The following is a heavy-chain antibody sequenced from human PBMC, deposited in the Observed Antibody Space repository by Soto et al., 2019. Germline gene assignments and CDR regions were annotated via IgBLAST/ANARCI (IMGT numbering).Heavy chain of an antibody. Sequence: EVQLLESGGGLVQPGGSLRLSCAASGFTFSSYAMSWVRQAPGKGLEWVSAISGSGGSTYYANSVKGRFTISRDNSKNTLYLQMNSLRAEDTAVYYCAKMNDYGAHGGYYFDYCGQGTLVTVSS. J-gene: IGHJ4*02. CDR2: ISGSGGST. CDR1: GFTFSSYA. D-gene: IGHD4-17*01. CDR3: AKMNDYGAHGGYYFDY. V-gene: IGHV3-23*01.